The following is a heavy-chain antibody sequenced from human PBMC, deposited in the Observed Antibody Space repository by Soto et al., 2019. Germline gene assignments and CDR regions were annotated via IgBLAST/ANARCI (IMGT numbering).Heavy chain of an antibody. V-gene: IGHV3-21*01. Sequence: PGGSLRLSCAASGFTFSSYSMNWVRQAPGKGLEWVSSISSSSSYIYYADSVKGRFTISRDNAKNSLYLQMNSLRAEDTAVYYCARDDQLVPAAIRYYYGTDVWGQGTTVTVSS. CDR1: GFTFSSYS. D-gene: IGHD2-2*01. J-gene: IGHJ6*02. CDR3: ARDDQLVPAAIRYYYGTDV. CDR2: ISSSSSYI.